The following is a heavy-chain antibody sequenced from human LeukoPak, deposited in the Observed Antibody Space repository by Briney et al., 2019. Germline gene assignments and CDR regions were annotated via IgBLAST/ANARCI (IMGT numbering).Heavy chain of an antibody. Sequence: GGSLRLSCAASGFTFSSYAMSWVRQAPGKGLEWVSAISGSGGSTYYADSVKGRFTISRDNSKNTLYLQMNSLRAEDTAVYYCAKDPGVGPHSTYNWFDPWGQGTLVTASS. CDR1: GFTFSSYA. CDR3: AKDPGVGPHSTYNWFDP. V-gene: IGHV3-23*01. CDR2: ISGSGGST. J-gene: IGHJ5*02.